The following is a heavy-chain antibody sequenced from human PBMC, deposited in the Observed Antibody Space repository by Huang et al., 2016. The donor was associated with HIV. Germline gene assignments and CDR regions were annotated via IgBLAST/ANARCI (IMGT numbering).Heavy chain of an antibody. J-gene: IGHJ4*02. CDR2: IFWDDDK. CDR3: AHRQTYDFWSGSFDS. Sequence: QITLKESGPTLVKPTQTLTLTCTFSVFSITTDAAGVGWIRPPPGKALAWLALIFWDDDKRYSPSLKNRLSITKDTSKNQVVLTMTNMDPVDTATYFCAHRQTYDFWSGSFDSWGQGTLVTVSS. CDR1: VFSITTDAAG. D-gene: IGHD3-3*01. V-gene: IGHV2-5*02.